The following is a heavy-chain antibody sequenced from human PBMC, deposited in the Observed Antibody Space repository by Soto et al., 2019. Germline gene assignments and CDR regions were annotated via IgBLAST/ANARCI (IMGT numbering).Heavy chain of an antibody. Sequence: SETLSLTCTVSGGSISSNNYHWGWIRQPPGKGLDWIGTIYYSRTTYYKPSLKSRVTISVDTSKNQFSLKLISVTAADTAVYYCAKFLSAAGHTHYWGQGTLVTVSS. J-gene: IGHJ4*02. V-gene: IGHV4-39*01. CDR3: AKFLSAAGHTHY. D-gene: IGHD6-13*01. CDR1: GGSISSNNYH. CDR2: IYYSRTT.